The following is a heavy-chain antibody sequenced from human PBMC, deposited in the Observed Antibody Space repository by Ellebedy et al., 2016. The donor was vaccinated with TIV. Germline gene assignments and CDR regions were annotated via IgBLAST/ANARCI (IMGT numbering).Heavy chain of an antibody. J-gene: IGHJ4*02. CDR2: INTANGNA. V-gene: IGHV1-3*04. Sequence: AASVKVSCKASGYTFTSSAIHWVRQAPGQRLEWMGWINTANGNAKYSQKLHDRVTITMDTSASTAYMELSSLRSEDTAVYYCATSLTLIPFDYWGQGTLVTVSS. D-gene: IGHD6-6*01. CDR1: GYTFTSSA. CDR3: ATSLTLIPFDY.